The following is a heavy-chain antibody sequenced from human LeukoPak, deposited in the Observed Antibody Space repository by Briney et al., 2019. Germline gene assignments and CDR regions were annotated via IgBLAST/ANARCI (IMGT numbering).Heavy chain of an antibody. CDR2: IYYTGRT. Sequence: PSETLSLTCSVSGGSITNSNYYWGWIRQPPGKGLHWIGSIYYTGRTHYNPFLNSRLTITLDTSKNQFSLNVYSVTAADTAVYCCVREVGGLDRRVDYWGLGTQVTVSS. CDR3: VREVGGLDRRVDY. CDR1: GGSITNSNYY. V-gene: IGHV4-39*02. D-gene: IGHD3-10*01. J-gene: IGHJ4*02.